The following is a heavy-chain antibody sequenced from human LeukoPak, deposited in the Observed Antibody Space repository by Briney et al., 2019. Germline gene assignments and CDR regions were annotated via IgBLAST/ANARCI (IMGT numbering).Heavy chain of an antibody. D-gene: IGHD3-22*01. CDR2: INWNGGST. CDR1: GFTFDDYG. CDR3: AREFYYDSSGYSGRYYYYYMDV. J-gene: IGHJ6*03. V-gene: IGHV3-20*04. Sequence: GGSLRLSCAASGFTFDDYGMSWVRQAPGKGLEWVSGINWNGGSTGYADSVKGRFTISRDNAKNSLYLQMNSLRAEDTALYYCAREFYYDSSGYSGRYYYYYMDVWGKGTTVTVSS.